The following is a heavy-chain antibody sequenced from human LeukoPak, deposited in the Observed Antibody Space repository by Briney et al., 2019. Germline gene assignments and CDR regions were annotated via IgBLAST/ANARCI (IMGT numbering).Heavy chain of an antibody. CDR2: IIPIFGTA. V-gene: IGHV1-69*13. Sequence: SVKVSCKVSGYTLTELSMHWVRQAPGQGLEWMGGIIPIFGTANYAQKFQGRVTITADESTSTAYMELSSLRSEDTAVYYCARVGATNCSSTSCRYYYYYYMDVWGKGTTVTVSS. J-gene: IGHJ6*03. D-gene: IGHD2-2*01. CDR1: GYTLTELS. CDR3: ARVGATNCSSTSCRYYYYYYMDV.